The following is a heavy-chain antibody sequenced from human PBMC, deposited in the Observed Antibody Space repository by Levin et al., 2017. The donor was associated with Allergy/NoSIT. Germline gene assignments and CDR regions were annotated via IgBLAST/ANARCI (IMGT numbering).Heavy chain of an antibody. D-gene: IGHD3-10*01. CDR3: ARGRFGEHFDY. V-gene: IGHV4-59*01. CDR1: GGSISSYY. CDR2: IYYSGST. Sequence: GSLRLSCTVSGGSISSYYWSWIRQPPGKGLEWIGYIYYSGSTNYNPSLKSRVTISVDTSKNQFSLKLSSVTAADTAVYYCARGRFGEHFDYWGQGTLVTVSS. J-gene: IGHJ4*02.